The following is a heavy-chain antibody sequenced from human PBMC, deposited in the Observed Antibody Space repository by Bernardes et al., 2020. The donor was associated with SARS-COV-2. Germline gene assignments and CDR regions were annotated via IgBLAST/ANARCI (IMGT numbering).Heavy chain of an antibody. CDR3: AREGSSPPLYCSSTSCMGIVATTDDY. D-gene: IGHD2-2*01. CDR2: ISAYNGNT. V-gene: IGHV1-18*04. J-gene: IGHJ4*02. Sequence: ASVKVSCKASGYTFTSYGISWVRQAPGQGLEWMGWISAYNGNTNYAQKLQGRVTMTTDTSTSTAYMELRSLRSDDTAVYYCAREGSSPPLYCSSTSCMGIVATTDDYWGQGTLVTVSS. CDR1: GYTFTSYG.